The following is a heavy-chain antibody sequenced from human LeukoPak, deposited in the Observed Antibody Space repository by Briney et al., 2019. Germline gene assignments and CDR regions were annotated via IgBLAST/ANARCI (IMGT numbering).Heavy chain of an antibody. CDR1: GFTFSSYS. CDR2: ISSSSSYI. J-gene: IGHJ4*02. D-gene: IGHD3-3*01. Sequence: PGGSLRLSCAASGFTFSSYSMNWVRQAPGKGLEWVPSISSSSSYIYYADSVKGRFTISRDNAKNSLYLQMNSLRAEDTAVYYCARDGSAIFGVGHDYWSQGTLATVSS. V-gene: IGHV3-21*01. CDR3: ARDGSAIFGVGHDY.